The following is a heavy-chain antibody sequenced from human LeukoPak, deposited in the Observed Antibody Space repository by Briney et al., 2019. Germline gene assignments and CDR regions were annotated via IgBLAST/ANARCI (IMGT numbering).Heavy chain of an antibody. CDR2: IKQDGSEK. Sequence: GGSLRLSCAASGFTLSNYWMSWVRQAPGKGLEWVANIKQDGSEKYVDSVKGRFAISRDNAKNSLYLRMNSLRAEDTAVYYCARYGNGAWLAHYSFDIWGQGTMVTVSS. V-gene: IGHV3-7*01. CDR1: GFTLSNYW. D-gene: IGHD6-19*01. J-gene: IGHJ3*02. CDR3: ARYGNGAWLAHYSFDI.